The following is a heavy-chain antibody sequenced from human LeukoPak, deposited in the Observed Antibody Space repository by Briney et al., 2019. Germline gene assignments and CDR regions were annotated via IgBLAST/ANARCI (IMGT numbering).Heavy chain of an antibody. D-gene: IGHD6-19*01. V-gene: IGHV1-2*06. J-gene: IGHJ4*02. CDR2: INPNSGGT. CDR1: GYTFTGYY. CDR3: ARVRSPIAVAGTRFDY. Sequence: ASVKVSCKASGYTFTGYYMHWVRQAPGQGLEWMGRINPNSGGTNYAQKFQGRVTMTRDTSISPAYMALSRLRSDDTAVYYCARVRSPIAVAGTRFDYWGQGTLVTVSS.